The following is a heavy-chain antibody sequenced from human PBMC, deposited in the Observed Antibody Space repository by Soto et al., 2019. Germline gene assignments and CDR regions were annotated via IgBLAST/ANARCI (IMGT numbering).Heavy chain of an antibody. V-gene: IGHV4-30-4*01. CDR1: GGSISSGNYY. J-gene: IGHJ4*02. Sequence: SETLSLTCTVSGGSISSGNYYWSWIRQPPGKGLEWIGFISYSGSTYYSTSLKSRVTISVDTSKSQFSLNLSFVTAADTAVYFCATMGTPATGLYFFDYWGQGSLVTVSS. CDR3: ATMGTPATGLYFFDY. CDR2: ISYSGST. D-gene: IGHD2-15*01.